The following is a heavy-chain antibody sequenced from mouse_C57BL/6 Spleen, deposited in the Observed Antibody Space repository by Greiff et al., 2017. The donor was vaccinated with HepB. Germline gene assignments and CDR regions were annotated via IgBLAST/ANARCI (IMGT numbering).Heavy chain of an antibody. Sequence: VQLQQSGAELVRHGASVTLSCKASGYTFTDYEMHWVKQTPVHGLEWIGAIDPETGGTAYNQKFKGKAILTADKSSSTAYMELRSLTSEDSAVYYCTRREITTRYYFDYWGQGTTLTVSS. CDR2: IDPETGGT. CDR1: GYTFTDYE. CDR3: TRREITTRYYFDY. V-gene: IGHV1-15*01. J-gene: IGHJ2*01. D-gene: IGHD2-4*01.